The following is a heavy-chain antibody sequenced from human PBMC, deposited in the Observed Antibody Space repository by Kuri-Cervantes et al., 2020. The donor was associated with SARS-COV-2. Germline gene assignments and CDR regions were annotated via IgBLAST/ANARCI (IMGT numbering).Heavy chain of an antibody. V-gene: IGHV3-30*04. D-gene: IGHD4-11*01. Sequence: GGSLRLSCAASGFTFSSYAVHWVRQAPGKGLEWVAVISYDGSNKYYADSVKGRFTISRDNSKNTLYLQMNSLRAEDTAVYYCARDQDDYSDYHAFDIWGQGTMVTVSS. CDR1: GFTFSSYA. CDR2: ISYDGSNK. J-gene: IGHJ3*02. CDR3: ARDQDDYSDYHAFDI.